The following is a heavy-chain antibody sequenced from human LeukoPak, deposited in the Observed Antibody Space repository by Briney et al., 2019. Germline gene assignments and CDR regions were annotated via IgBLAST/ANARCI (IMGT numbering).Heavy chain of an antibody. CDR1: GYTFTGYY. CDR3: ARVMRRDGYNRPLDY. D-gene: IGHD5-24*01. V-gene: IGHV1-2*06. J-gene: IGHJ4*02. CDR2: INPNSGGT. Sequence: ASVKVPCKASGYTFTGYYMHWVRQAPGQGLEWMGRINPNSGGTNYAQKFQGRVTMTRDTSISTAYMELSRLRSDDTAVYYCARVMRRDGYNRPLDYWGQGTLVTVSS.